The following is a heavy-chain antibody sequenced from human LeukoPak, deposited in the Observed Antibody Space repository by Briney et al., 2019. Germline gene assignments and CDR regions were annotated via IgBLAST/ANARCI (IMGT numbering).Heavy chain of an antibody. Sequence: GESLKISCKGSGYSFTSNWIAWVRQMPGKGLEWMGIIYPTDSTARYSPSFLGQVTISADKSISTAYLQWSSLMASDTAMYYCARHTISDYWGQGTQVTVSS. CDR1: GYSFTSNW. CDR2: IYPTDSTA. J-gene: IGHJ4*02. D-gene: IGHD3-10*01. CDR3: ARHTISDY. V-gene: IGHV5-51*01.